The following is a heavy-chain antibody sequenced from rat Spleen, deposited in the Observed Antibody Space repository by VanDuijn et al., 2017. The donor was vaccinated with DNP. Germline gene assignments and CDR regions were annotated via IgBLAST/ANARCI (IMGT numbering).Heavy chain of an antibody. J-gene: IGHJ2*01. CDR3: ARDRGNYYFDY. V-gene: IGHV2-30*01. CDR2: IWSFGNT. Sequence: QVQLKESGPGLVQPSRTLSLTCTVSGFSLTTYNVHWIRQSVRGGLEWMGMIWSFGNTDYNSALKYRLTISRDTSKGQVFLQMNSLQTEDIGTYYCARDRGNYYFDYWGPGVMVTVSS. D-gene: IGHD4-3*01. CDR1: GFSLTTYN.